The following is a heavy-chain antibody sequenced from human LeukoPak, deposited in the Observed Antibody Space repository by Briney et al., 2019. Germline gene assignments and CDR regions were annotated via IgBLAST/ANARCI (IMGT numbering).Heavy chain of an antibody. D-gene: IGHD1-1*01. CDR1: GGSFSGYY. Sequence: SETLPLTCAVYGGSFSGYYWSWIRQPPGKGLEWIGYISYSGSTNFNPSLKSRVTISVDTSKNQFSLKLSSVTAADTAVYYCAREGTAGTNLNWFDPWGQGTLVTVSS. J-gene: IGHJ5*02. CDR2: ISYSGST. CDR3: AREGTAGTNLNWFDP. V-gene: IGHV4-59*01.